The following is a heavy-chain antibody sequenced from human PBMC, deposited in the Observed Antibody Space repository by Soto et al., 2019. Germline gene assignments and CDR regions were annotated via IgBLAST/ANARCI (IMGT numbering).Heavy chain of an antibody. D-gene: IGHD6-13*01. V-gene: IGHV3-53*01. CDR3: ARPSSSCHNDY. Sequence: EVQLVESGGGLIQPGGSLRLSCAASGFTVSSNYMSWVRQAPGKGLEWVSVIYSGRSTYYADSVKGQFTIPRDKSKNTLYLQMNSLRAEDTAVYYWARPSSSCHNDYWGQGTLVTVSS. CDR1: GFTVSSNY. CDR2: IYSGRST. J-gene: IGHJ4*02.